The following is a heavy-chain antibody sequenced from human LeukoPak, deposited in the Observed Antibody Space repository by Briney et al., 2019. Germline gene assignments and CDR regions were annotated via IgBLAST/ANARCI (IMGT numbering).Heavy chain of an antibody. V-gene: IGHV1-69*06. CDR2: IIPIFGTA. J-gene: IGHJ3*02. Sequence: ASVKVSCKASGGTFSSYAISWVRQAPGQGLEWMGGIIPIFGTANYAQKFQGRVTITADKSTSTAYMELSNLRSEDTAVYYCARHRLHRIYYDSSGYYHDACDIWGQGTMVTVSS. CDR1: GGTFSSYA. D-gene: IGHD3-22*01. CDR3: ARHRLHRIYYDSSGYYHDACDI.